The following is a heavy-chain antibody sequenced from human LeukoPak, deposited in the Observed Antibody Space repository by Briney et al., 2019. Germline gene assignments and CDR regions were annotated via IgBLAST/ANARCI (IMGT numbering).Heavy chain of an antibody. CDR2: IYYSGST. CDR1: GGSISSGGYY. V-gene: IGHV4-61*08. CDR3: ARVGGATGSYWFDP. Sequence: SETLSLTCTVSGGSISSGGYYWSWIRQHPGKGLEWIGYIYYSGSTNYNPSLKSRVTISVDTSKNQFSLKLSSVTAADTAVYYCARVGGATGSYWFDPWGQGTLVTVSS. J-gene: IGHJ5*02. D-gene: IGHD1-26*01.